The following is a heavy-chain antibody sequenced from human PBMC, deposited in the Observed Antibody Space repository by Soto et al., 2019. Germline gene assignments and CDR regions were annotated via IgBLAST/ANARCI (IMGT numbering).Heavy chain of an antibody. Sequence: QVQLQQWGAGLLKPSETLSLTCAVYGGSFSGYYWSWIRQPPGTGLEWIGEINHSGSNNNNPSLKSRVTISVDTSKNQFSLQLSSVTAADTAGYYCARGVYVWGSYRISWFDPWGQGPLVTVSS. CDR1: GGSFSGYY. D-gene: IGHD3-16*02. V-gene: IGHV4-34*01. J-gene: IGHJ5*02. CDR3: ARGVYVWGSYRISWFDP. CDR2: INHSGSN.